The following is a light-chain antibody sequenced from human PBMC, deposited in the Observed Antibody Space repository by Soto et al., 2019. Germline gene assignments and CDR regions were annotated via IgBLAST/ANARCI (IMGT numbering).Light chain of an antibody. V-gene: IGKV4-1*01. Sequence: DLVLTPSPDSLAVSMGERATINCKSSQVVFYNSKNYLGWYQQKPGQPPKLLIYWASTRESGVPDRFSGSGSGTDFTLTISSLQAEDVGAYYCLQYYSHPFIFGGGTKVDIK. CDR3: LQYYSHPFI. J-gene: IGKJ4*01. CDR2: WAS. CDR1: QVVFYNSKNY.